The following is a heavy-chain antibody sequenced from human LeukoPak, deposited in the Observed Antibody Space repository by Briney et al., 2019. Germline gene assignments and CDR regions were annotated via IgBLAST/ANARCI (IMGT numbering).Heavy chain of an antibody. CDR1: GFTFSSYS. CDR2: ISSSSSYI. J-gene: IGHJ5*02. D-gene: IGHD4-11*01. CDR3: ARESAYDYSNYVSWFDP. Sequence: GGSLRLSCAASGFTFSSYSMNWDRQAPGKGLEWVSSISSSSSYIYYADSVEGRFTISRDNAKNSLYLQMNSLRAEDTAVYYCARESAYDYSNYVSWFDPWGQGTLVTVSS. V-gene: IGHV3-21*01.